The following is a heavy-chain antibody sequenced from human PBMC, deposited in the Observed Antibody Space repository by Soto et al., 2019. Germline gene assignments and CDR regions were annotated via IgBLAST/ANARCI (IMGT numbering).Heavy chain of an antibody. D-gene: IGHD1-26*01. CDR1: GFTFSSYA. CDR3: ARGASGSRNYGAFDM. V-gene: IGHV3-23*01. CDR2: ISGSGGST. Sequence: EVQLLESGGGLVQPGGSLRLSCAASGFTFSSYAMSWVRQAPGKGLEWVSAISGSGGSTYYADSVKGRFTISRDNSKNMLYLQMSSLRAEDTAVYYCARGASGSRNYGAFDMRGQGTMVTVAS. J-gene: IGHJ3*02.